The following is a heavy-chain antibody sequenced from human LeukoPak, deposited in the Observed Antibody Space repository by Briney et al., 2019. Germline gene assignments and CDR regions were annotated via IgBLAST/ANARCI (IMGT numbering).Heavy chain of an antibody. Sequence: GGSLRLSCAASGFTFSSYGMHWVRQAPGKGLEWVAVISYDGSNKYYADSVKGRFTISRDNSKNTLYLQMNSLRAEDTAVYYCAKAGYYGSGSRSPSYYCYYMDVWGKGTTVTVSS. CDR1: GFTFSSYG. V-gene: IGHV3-30*18. D-gene: IGHD3-10*01. CDR2: ISYDGSNK. CDR3: AKAGYYGSGSRSPSYYCYYMDV. J-gene: IGHJ6*03.